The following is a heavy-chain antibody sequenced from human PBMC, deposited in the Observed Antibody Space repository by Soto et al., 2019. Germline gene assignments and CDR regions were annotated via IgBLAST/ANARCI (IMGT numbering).Heavy chain of an antibody. J-gene: IGHJ4*02. CDR3: AKPSSGYSSFDY. D-gene: IGHD3-22*01. V-gene: IGHV3-23*01. CDR1: GFTFRDCA. CDR2: TSRSGGST. Sequence: EVQLLESGGGFVQPGGSLRLSCVASGFTFRDCAMSWVRQAPGEGLEWVSATSRSGGSTYYADSVKGRFTISRDNSKNTLYLQMNSLRAEDTAVYYCAKPSSGYSSFDYWGQGTLVTVSS.